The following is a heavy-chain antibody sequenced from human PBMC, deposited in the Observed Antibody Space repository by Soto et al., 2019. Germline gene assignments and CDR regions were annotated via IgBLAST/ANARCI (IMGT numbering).Heavy chain of an antibody. CDR2: ISSSSSYI. J-gene: IGHJ3*02. CDR1: GFTFSSYS. D-gene: IGHD6-13*01. CDR3: ARMHGYSSSPSAFDI. Sequence: EVQLVESGGGLVKPGGSLRLSCAASGFTFSSYSMNWVRQAPGKGLEWVSSISSSSSYIYYADSVKGRFTISRDNAKNSLYLQMNRLRAEDTAVYYCARMHGYSSSPSAFDIWGQGTMVTVSS. V-gene: IGHV3-21*01.